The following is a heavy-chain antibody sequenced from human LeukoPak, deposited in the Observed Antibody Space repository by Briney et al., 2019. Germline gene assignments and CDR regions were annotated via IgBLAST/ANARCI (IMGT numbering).Heavy chain of an antibody. Sequence: PSETLSLTCTVSGGSISSGDYYWSRIRQPPGKGLEWIGYIYYGGSTYYNPSLKSRVTISVDTSKNQFSLKLSSVTAADTAVYYCARAGRGHYYDSSGRRITFDYWGQGTLVTVSS. CDR3: ARAGRGHYYDSSGRRITFDY. J-gene: IGHJ4*02. CDR2: IYYGGST. D-gene: IGHD3-22*01. V-gene: IGHV4-30-4*01. CDR1: GGSISSGDYY.